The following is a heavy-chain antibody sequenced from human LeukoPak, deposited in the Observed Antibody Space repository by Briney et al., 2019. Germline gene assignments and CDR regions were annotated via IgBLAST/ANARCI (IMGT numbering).Heavy chain of an antibody. Sequence: GGSLRLSCAASGFTFSNAWMSWVRQAPGKGLEWVGCIKSKTDGGTTDYAAPVKGRFTISRDDSKNTLYLQMNSLKTEDTAVYYCTTGSITMVRPMVDVWGKGTTVTVSS. CDR1: GFTFSNAW. CDR3: TTGSITMVRPMVDV. J-gene: IGHJ6*04. D-gene: IGHD3-10*01. V-gene: IGHV3-15*01. CDR2: IKSKTDGGTT.